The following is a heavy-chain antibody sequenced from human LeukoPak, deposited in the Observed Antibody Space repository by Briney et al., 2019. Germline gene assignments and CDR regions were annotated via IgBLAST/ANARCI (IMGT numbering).Heavy chain of an antibody. V-gene: IGHV4-39*07. D-gene: IGHD6-13*01. CDR2: IYYSGST. Sequence: SATLSLTCTVSGGSISSSSYYWGWIRPPPGKGLEWIGSIYYSGSTYYNPSLKSQVTISVDTSKNQFSLKLSSVTAADTAVYYCARDFPSTVAAAYFDYWGQGTLVTVSS. CDR3: ARDFPSTVAAAYFDY. J-gene: IGHJ4*02. CDR1: GGSISSSSYY.